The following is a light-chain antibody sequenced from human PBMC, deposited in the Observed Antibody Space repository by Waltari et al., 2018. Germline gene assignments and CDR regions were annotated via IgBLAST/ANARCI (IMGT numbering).Light chain of an antibody. J-gene: IGKJ1*01. Sequence: DIQMTQSPSTLSASVGDRVNITCRASQSIRSLLAWYQQKPGKAPKLLIYKASSLESGVPSRFSGSGSGTEFTLTISSLQPDDFATYYCQQYNSYSWTFGQGTKVEIK. CDR2: KAS. V-gene: IGKV1-5*03. CDR1: QSIRSL. CDR3: QQYNSYSWT.